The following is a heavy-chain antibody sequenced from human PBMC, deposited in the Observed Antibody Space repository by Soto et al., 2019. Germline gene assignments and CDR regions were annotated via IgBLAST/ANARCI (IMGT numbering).Heavy chain of an antibody. CDR1: GFTFSSYW. CDR3: GGEGKDCGGDIDVLDN. Sequence: PGGSLRLSCAASGFTFSSYWMHWVRQAPGEGLVWVSRINSDGSSTSYADSVKGRFTISRDNAKNTLYLQMNSLRAEDTAVYYCGGEGKDCGGDIDVLDNWGQGTLVTVSS. D-gene: IGHD2-21*01. J-gene: IGHJ4*01. CDR2: INSDGSST. V-gene: IGHV3-74*01.